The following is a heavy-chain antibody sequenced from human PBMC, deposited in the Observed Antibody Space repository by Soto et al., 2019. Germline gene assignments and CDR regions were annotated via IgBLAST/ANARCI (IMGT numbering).Heavy chain of an antibody. CDR1: GGSFSGYY. CDR2: INHSGST. Sequence: PSETLSLTCAVYGGSFSGYYWSWIRQPPGKGLEWIGEINHSGSTNYNPSLKSRVTISVDTSKNQFSLKLSSVTAADTAVYYCARVLRVVVAATQRTTNWFDPWGQGTLVTVSS. V-gene: IGHV4-34*01. CDR3: ARVLRVVVAATQRTTNWFDP. D-gene: IGHD2-15*01. J-gene: IGHJ5*02.